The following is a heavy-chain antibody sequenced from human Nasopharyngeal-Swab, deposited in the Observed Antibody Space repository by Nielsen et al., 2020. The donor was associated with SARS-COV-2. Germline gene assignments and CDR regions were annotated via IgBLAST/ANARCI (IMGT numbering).Heavy chain of an antibody. CDR1: GFTFEDYA. CDR3: ARLRRDGYNVRALYFDY. D-gene: IGHD5-24*01. J-gene: IGHJ4*02. V-gene: IGHV3-9*01. CDR2: IDYDGGGI. Sequence: SLKISCVVSGFTFEDYAMHWVRQVPGKGLEWVSGIDYDGGGIGYGDPVKGRFTISRDNAKNSLYLQMNSLRAEDTAVYYCARLRRDGYNVRALYFDYWGQGTLVTVSS.